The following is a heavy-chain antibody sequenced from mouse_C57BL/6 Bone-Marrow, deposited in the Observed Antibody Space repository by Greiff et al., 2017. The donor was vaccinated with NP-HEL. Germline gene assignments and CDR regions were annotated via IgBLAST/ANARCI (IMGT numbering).Heavy chain of an antibody. CDR1: GFNIKDDY. CDR3: TTWYYGSSPG. Sequence: VQLQQSGAELVRPGASVKLSCTASGFNIKDDYMHWVKQRPEQGLEWIGWIDPENGDTEYASKFQGKATITEDTSSNTAYLQLSSLTSEDTAVYCCTTWYYGSSPGWGQGTTLTVSS. D-gene: IGHD1-1*01. CDR2: IDPENGDT. J-gene: IGHJ2*01. V-gene: IGHV14-4*01.